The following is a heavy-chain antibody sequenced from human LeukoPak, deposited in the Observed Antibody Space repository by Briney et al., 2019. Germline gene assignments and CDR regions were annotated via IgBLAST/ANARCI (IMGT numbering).Heavy chain of an antibody. D-gene: IGHD5-24*01. CDR3: ARENWRDGYVGSK. Sequence: SETLSLTCSVSGGSIVSSTFYWGWVRQPPGKGLEWIGIIHHSGSTYYDSSLKSRVTISVDTSKNTLSLKLNSVTAADTAVYYCARENWRDGYVGSKWGQGTLVTVSS. V-gene: IGHV4-39*07. CDR1: GGSIVSSTFY. J-gene: IGHJ4*02. CDR2: IHHSGST.